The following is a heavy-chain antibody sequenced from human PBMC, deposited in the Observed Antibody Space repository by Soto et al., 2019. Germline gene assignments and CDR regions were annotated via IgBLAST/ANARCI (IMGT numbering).Heavy chain of an antibody. CDR2: IYGDNDK. CDR3: AHCTLHDYGDYDPGTSHVFDS. J-gene: IGHJ4*02. CDR1: GFPLSNRGVV. Sequence: QITLKESGPSPVKPTQTFTLTSTFSGFPLSNRGVVVPGIGKPQGKPRQWLAPIYGDNDKRYSPSLKTRLTITKDTSKNQVVLTMTNMDPVDTATYYCAHCTLHDYGDYDPGTSHVFDSWGQGTLVTVSS. V-gene: IGHV2-5*02. D-gene: IGHD4-17*01.